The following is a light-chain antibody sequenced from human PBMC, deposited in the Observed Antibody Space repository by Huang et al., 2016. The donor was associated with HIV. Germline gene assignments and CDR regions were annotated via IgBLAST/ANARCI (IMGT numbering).Light chain of an antibody. Sequence: IQLTQSPSSLSASVGDRVTITCLASQGISSYLAWYQQKPGKSPKLRIYAASTLQSGVPARFSGRGSGTDFTLTIGSVQPEDFATYHCQQLKGYPPTFGQGTKLEIK. V-gene: IGKV1-9*01. J-gene: IGKJ1*01. CDR1: QGISSY. CDR3: QQLKGYPPT. CDR2: AAS.